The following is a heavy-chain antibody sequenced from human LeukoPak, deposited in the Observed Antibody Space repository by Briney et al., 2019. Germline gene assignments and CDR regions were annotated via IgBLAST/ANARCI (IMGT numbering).Heavy chain of an antibody. CDR2: ISSSSSYI. J-gene: IGHJ3*02. CDR3: ARGAPYYYDSSGYAFDI. CDR1: GFTFSGYS. Sequence: GGSLRLSCAASGFTFSGYSMNWVRQAPGKGLEWVSSISSSSSYIYYADSVKGRFTISRDNAKNSLYLQMNSLRAEDTAVYYCARGAPYYYDSSGYAFDIWGQGTMVTVSS. D-gene: IGHD3-22*01. V-gene: IGHV3-21*01.